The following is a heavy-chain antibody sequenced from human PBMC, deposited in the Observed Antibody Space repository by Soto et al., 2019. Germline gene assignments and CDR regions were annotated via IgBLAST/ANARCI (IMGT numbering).Heavy chain of an antibody. V-gene: IGHV3-23*01. CDR3: ARRGPDYYDRSGYYYFDY. D-gene: IGHD3-22*01. CDR2: ISGGGGGT. J-gene: IGHJ4*02. Sequence: PGGSLRLSCAASGFTFNSYAMNWVRQAPGKGLEWVSSISGGGGGTYYADSVKGRLTISRDNSKNTLYLQMNSLRAEDTAVYYCARRGPDYYDRSGYYYFDYWGQGTLVTVSS. CDR1: GFTFNSYA.